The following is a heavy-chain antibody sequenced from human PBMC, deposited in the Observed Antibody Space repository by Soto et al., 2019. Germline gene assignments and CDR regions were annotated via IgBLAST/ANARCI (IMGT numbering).Heavy chain of an antibody. CDR1: GYTFTSYG. CDR2: TSAYNGNT. Sequence: QVQLVQSGAEVKKPGASVKVSCKASGYTFTSYGISWVRQAPGQGLEWMGGTSAYNGNTNYAQKLQGRVTMTTDTSTSTAYMELRSLRSDDTAVYYCARDQIRLHYYYYGMDVWGQGTTVTVSS. V-gene: IGHV1-18*04. J-gene: IGHJ6*02. D-gene: IGHD5-12*01. CDR3: ARDQIRLHYYYYGMDV.